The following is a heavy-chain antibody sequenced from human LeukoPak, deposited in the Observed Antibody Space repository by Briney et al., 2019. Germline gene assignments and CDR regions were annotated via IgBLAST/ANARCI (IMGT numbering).Heavy chain of an antibody. V-gene: IGHV3-11*06. CDR3: EGSSWSRDI. J-gene: IGHJ3*02. D-gene: IGHD6-13*01. CDR1: GFTFSDYY. Sequence: PGGSLRLSCATSGFTFSDYYMSWIRQAPGKGLEWVSSISSSSSYIYYADSVKGRFTISRDNAKNSLYLQMNSLRAEDTAVYYCEGSSWSRDIWGQGTMVTVSS. CDR2: ISSSSSYI.